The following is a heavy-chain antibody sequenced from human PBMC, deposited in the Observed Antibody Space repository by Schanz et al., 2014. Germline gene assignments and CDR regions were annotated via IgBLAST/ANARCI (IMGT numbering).Heavy chain of an antibody. CDR3: ARRASCSRIGCPFDS. D-gene: IGHD2-2*01. Sequence: EVQLLESGGGLVQPGGSLRLSCAASGFTFSSYAMSWVRQAPGKGLEWVSALSGSGGSTYYADSVKGRFTISRDNSKNTLYLQMSSLRAEDTAMYYCARRASCSRIGCPFDSWGQGTLVTVSS. CDR1: GFTFSSYA. CDR2: LSGSGGST. J-gene: IGHJ4*02. V-gene: IGHV3-23*01.